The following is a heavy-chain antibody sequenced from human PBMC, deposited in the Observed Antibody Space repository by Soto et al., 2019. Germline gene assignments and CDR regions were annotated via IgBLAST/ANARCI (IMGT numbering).Heavy chain of an antibody. CDR1: GYSFTSYW. V-gene: IGHV5-51*01. CDR2: IYPGDSDT. CDR3: ARLAVLEWYPNYYYYYYMDV. Sequence: GESLKISCKGSGYSFTSYWIGWVRQMPGKGLEWMGIIYPGDSDTRYSPSFQGQVTISADKSISTAYLQWSSLKASDTAMYYCARLAVLEWYPNYYYYYYMDVWGKGTTVTVSS. D-gene: IGHD3-3*01. J-gene: IGHJ6*03.